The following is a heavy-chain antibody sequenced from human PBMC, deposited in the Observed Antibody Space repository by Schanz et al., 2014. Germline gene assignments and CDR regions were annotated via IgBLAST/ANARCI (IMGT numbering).Heavy chain of an antibody. CDR3: ARDRGYCSGGSCLTFDY. J-gene: IGHJ4*02. CDR2: IWYDENNK. D-gene: IGHD2-15*01. CDR1: GFTFSSYG. V-gene: IGHV3-33*01. Sequence: QVQLVESGGGVVQPGGSLRLSCVASGFTFSSYGMHWVRQAPGKGLEWVAVIWYDENNKYYADSVKGRFTMSRDNSKNTLYLQMNTLRAEDTAVYYCARDRGYCSGGSCLTFDYWGQGTLVTVSS.